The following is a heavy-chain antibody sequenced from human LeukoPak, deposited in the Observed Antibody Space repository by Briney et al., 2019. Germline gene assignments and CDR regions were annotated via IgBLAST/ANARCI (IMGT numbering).Heavy chain of an antibody. CDR2: ISSSGSTI. D-gene: IGHD3-9*01. Sequence: VGSLPDTCAACGFTFSSYAINWVRQAPGKGLEWVSYISSSGSTIYYADSVKGRFTISRDNAKNSLYLQMNSLRAEDTAVYYCARSSGVYDILTGYSNRAFDIWGQRGMGSASS. CDR1: GFTFSSYA. J-gene: IGHJ3*02. V-gene: IGHV3-48*03. CDR3: ARSSGVYDILTGYSNRAFDI.